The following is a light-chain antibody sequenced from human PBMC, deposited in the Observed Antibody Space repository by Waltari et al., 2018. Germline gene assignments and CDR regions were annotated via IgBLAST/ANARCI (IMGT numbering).Light chain of an antibody. CDR2: EDS. CDR3: CSYADSRTWV. V-gene: IGLV2-23*01. J-gene: IGLJ3*02. CDR1: RSDVGRYHL. Sequence: QSALTQPASVSGSPGQSITISCTGSRSDVGRYHLVSWYQHHPDKAPQVIIFEDSKRPSGVSNRFSGSKSGNTASLTISGLQAEDEADYYCCSYADSRTWVFGGGTKLTVL.